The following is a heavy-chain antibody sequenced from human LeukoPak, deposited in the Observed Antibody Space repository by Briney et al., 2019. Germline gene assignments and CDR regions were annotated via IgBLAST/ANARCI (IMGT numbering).Heavy chain of an antibody. CDR2: IRYDGNNK. Sequence: GGSLRLSCGASGFTFSNYGMLWVRQAPGKGLDWVAFIRYDGNNKLYADSVKGRFTISRDNSKNTLYLHINSLRPEDTAVYYCVKDNPLDYWGQGTLVIVSS. CDR1: GFTFSNYG. J-gene: IGHJ4*02. V-gene: IGHV3-30*02. D-gene: IGHD1-14*01. CDR3: VKDNPLDY.